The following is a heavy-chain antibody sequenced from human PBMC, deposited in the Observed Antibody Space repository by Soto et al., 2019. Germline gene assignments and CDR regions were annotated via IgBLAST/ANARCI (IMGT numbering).Heavy chain of an antibody. CDR3: ARDLRDSSSSLYYYYYGMDV. CDR2: IYYSGST. V-gene: IGHV4-31*03. D-gene: IGHD6-6*01. Sequence: SETLSLTCTVSGGSISSGGYYWSWIRQHPGKGLEWIGYIYYSGSTYYNPSLKSRVTISVDTSKNQFSLKLSSVTAADTAVYYCARDLRDSSSSLYYYYYGMDVWGQGTTVTVSS. J-gene: IGHJ6*02. CDR1: GGSISSGGYY.